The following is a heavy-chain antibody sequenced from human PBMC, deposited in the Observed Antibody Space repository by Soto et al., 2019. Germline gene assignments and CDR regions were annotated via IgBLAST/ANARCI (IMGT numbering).Heavy chain of an antibody. D-gene: IGHD2-8*02. CDR2: INHSGST. V-gene: IGHV4-34*01. CDR1: GGSFSGYS. Sequence: SETLSLTCAVYGGSFSGYSLTCIRQPAGTGLEWIGEINHSGSTNYNPSLKSRVTISVDTSKNQFSLKLTSVTAADTAVYYCARDKITGLFDYWGQGTLVTVSS. J-gene: IGHJ4*02. CDR3: ARDKITGLFDY.